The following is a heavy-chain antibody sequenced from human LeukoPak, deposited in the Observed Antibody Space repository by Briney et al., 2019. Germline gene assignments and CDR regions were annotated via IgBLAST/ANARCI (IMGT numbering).Heavy chain of an antibody. Sequence: GGSLRLSCAASGFTFSSYAMSWVRQAPGKGLEWVSAISGSGGSTYYADSVKGRFTISRDNSKNTLYLQMNSLRAEDTAVYYCAKDRYHYYGSGSYSDWGQGTLVTVSS. J-gene: IGHJ4*02. V-gene: IGHV3-23*01. CDR1: GFTFSSYA. CDR2: ISGSGGST. CDR3: AKDRYHYYGSGSYSD. D-gene: IGHD3-10*01.